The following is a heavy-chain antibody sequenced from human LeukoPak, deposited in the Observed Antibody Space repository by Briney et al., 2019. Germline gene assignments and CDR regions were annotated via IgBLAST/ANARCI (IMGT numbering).Heavy chain of an antibody. D-gene: IGHD3-10*01. CDR2: IRYDGGNK. CDR3: AKDYYGSGSYYENFDY. Sequence: GGSLRLSCAASGFTFSSYGMHWVRQAPGKGLEWVAFIRYDGGNKYYADSVKGRYTISRDNSKNTLYLQMNSLRAEDTAVYYCAKDYYGSGSYYENFDYWGQGTLVTVSS. V-gene: IGHV3-30*02. CDR1: GFTFSSYG. J-gene: IGHJ4*02.